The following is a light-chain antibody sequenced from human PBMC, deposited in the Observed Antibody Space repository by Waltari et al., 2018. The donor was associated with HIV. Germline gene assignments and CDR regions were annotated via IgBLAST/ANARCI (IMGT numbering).Light chain of an antibody. V-gene: IGLV3-10*01. CDR3: YSTDSSGNHRGV. CDR1: AFPKKY. J-gene: IGLJ2*01. Sequence: SYELTQPPSVSVSPGQTARITCSGDAFPKKYAYWYQQKSGQAPVLVIYEDFKRPSGIPERFSGSSSGTMATLTISGAQVEDEADYYCYSTDSSGNHRGVFGGGTKLTVL. CDR2: EDF.